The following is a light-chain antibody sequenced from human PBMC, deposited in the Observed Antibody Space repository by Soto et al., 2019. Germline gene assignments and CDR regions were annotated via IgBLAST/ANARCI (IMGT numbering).Light chain of an antibody. V-gene: IGKV1-39*01. CDR1: QTISFY. CDR2: SAS. CDR3: QQSYSTPYT. Sequence: IQMTQSPSSLSASVGDRVTITCRASQTISFYLNWYQQKPGKAPKLLIYSASSLQSGGPSRLSGSGSGADFTRTISSLQPEDFAIYYCQQSYSTPYTFGQGTRLEIK. J-gene: IGKJ2*01.